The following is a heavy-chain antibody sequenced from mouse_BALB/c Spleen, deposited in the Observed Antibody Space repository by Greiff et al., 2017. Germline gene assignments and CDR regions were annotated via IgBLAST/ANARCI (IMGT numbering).Heavy chain of an antibody. CDR3: ARKVRPYYFDY. V-gene: IGHV1-80*01. CDR2: IYPGDGDT. Sequence: QVQLQQSGAELVRPGSSVKISCKASGYAFSSYWMNWVKQRPGQGLEWIGQIYPGDGDTNYNGKFKGKATLTADKSSSTAYMQLSSLTSEDSAVYFCARKVRPYYFDYWGQGTTLTVSS. CDR1: GYAFSSYW. D-gene: IGHD2-14*01. J-gene: IGHJ2*01.